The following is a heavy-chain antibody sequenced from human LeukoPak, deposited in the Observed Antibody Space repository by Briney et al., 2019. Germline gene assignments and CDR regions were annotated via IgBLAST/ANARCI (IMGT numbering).Heavy chain of an antibody. J-gene: IGHJ5*02. CDR3: ARAGSSLVWFDP. CDR2: IIPIFGIA. D-gene: IGHD6-6*01. Sequence: GPSVKVSCKASGGTFSSYAISWVRQAPGQGLEWMGRIIPIFGIANYAQKFQGRVTITADKSTSTAYMELSSLRSEDTAVYYCARAGSSLVWFDPWGQGTLVTVSS. V-gene: IGHV1-69*04. CDR1: GGTFSSYA.